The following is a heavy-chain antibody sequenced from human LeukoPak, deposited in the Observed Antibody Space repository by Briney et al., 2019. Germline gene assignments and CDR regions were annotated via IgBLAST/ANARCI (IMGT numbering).Heavy chain of an antibody. CDR1: GGSISSSSYY. D-gene: IGHD3-3*01. Sequence: SETLSLTCTVSGGSISSSSYYWGWIRQPPGKGLEWIGSIYYSGSTYYNPSLKSRVTISVDTSKNQFSLKLSSVTAADTAVYYCARDGATGVFETWGQGTPVAVSS. J-gene: IGHJ5*02. CDR2: IYYSGST. V-gene: IGHV4-39*07. CDR3: ARDGATGVFET.